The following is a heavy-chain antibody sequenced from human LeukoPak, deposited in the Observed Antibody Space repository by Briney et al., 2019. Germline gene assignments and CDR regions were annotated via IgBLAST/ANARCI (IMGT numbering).Heavy chain of an antibody. D-gene: IGHD1-26*01. CDR2: IYTSGST. CDR3: ARDRVGAPDY. Sequence: SETLSLTCAVYGGSFSGYYWSWIRQPAGKGLEWIGRIYTSGSTNYNPSLKSRVTMSVDTSKNQFSLKLSSVTAADTAVYYCARDRVGAPDYWGQGTLVTVSS. V-gene: IGHV4-4*07. CDR1: GGSFSGYY. J-gene: IGHJ4*02.